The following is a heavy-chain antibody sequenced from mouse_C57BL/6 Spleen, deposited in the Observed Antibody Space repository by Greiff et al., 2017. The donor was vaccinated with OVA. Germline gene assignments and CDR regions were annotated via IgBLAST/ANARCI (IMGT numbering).Heavy chain of an antibody. D-gene: IGHD1-1*01. J-gene: IGHJ3*01. CDR2: IYPGSGST. Sequence: QVQLQQPGAELVKPGASVKMSCKASGYTFTSYWITWVKQRPGQGLEWIGDIYPGSGSTNYNEKFKSKATLTVDTSSSTAYMQLSSLTSEDSAVDYCASVYGSKAWFAYWGQGTLVTVSA. CDR3: ASVYGSKAWFAY. CDR1: GYTFTSYW. V-gene: IGHV1-55*01.